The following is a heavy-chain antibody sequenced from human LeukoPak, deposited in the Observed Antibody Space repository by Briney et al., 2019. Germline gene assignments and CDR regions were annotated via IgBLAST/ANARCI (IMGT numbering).Heavy chain of an antibody. CDR3: AKGRGIVVVTGPDY. CDR1: GFTFSSYA. V-gene: IGHV3-23*01. J-gene: IGHJ4*02. D-gene: IGHD2-21*02. Sequence: GGSLRLSCAASGFTFSSYAMNWVRQAPGKGLEWVSGINGSGGSTYYADSVKGRFTISRDNSKNTLYLQMNNLRAEDTAVYYWAKGRGIVVVTGPDYWGQGTLVTVSS. CDR2: INGSGGST.